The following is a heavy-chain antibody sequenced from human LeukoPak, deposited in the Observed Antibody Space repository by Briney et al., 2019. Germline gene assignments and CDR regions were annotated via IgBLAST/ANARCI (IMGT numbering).Heavy chain of an antibody. Sequence: PGGSLRLSCAASGFTLSDYWMSWVRQAPGKGLEWVSSISSSSSYIYYADSVKGRFTISRDNAKNSLYLQMNSLRAEDTAVYYCARAWNDGYWGQGTLVTVSS. CDR1: GFTLSDYW. V-gene: IGHV3-21*01. CDR3: ARAWNDGY. D-gene: IGHD1-1*01. J-gene: IGHJ4*02. CDR2: ISSSSSYI.